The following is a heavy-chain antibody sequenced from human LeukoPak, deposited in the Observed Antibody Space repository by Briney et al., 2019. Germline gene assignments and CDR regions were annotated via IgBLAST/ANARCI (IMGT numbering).Heavy chain of an antibody. CDR1: GYTFTSYG. D-gene: IGHD5-18*01. V-gene: IGHV1-2*02. Sequence: ASVKVSCKASGYTFTSYGISWVRQAPGQGLEWMGWINPNSGGTNYAQKFQGRVAMTRDTSISTAYMELSRLRSDDTAVYYCARAKRIQLWLGYWGQGTLVTVSS. J-gene: IGHJ4*02. CDR3: ARAKRIQLWLGY. CDR2: INPNSGGT.